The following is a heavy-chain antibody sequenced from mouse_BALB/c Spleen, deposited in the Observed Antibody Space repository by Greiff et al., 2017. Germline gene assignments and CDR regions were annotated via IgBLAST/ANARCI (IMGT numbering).Heavy chain of an antibody. D-gene: IGHD1-1*01. CDR1: GFTFSSYA. J-gene: IGHJ2*01. Sequence: EVQRVESGGGLVKPGGSLKLSCAASGFTFSSYAMSWVRQSPEKRLEWVAEISSGGSYTYYPDTVTGRFTISRDNAKNTLYLEMSSLRSEDTAMYYCARDHYGYFDDWGQGTTLTVSS. CDR3: ARDHYGYFDD. CDR2: ISSGGSYT. V-gene: IGHV5-9-4*01.